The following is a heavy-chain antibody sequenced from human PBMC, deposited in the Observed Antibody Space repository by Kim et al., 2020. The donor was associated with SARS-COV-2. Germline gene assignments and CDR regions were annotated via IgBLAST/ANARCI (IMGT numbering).Heavy chain of an antibody. V-gene: IGHV1-18*01. CDR1: GYTFTSYG. J-gene: IGHJ6*02. CDR3: ARDEGRDGYNLGLEKYYYYCAMGV. CDR2: ISAYNGNT. D-gene: IGHD5-12*01. Sequence: ASVKVSCKASGYTFTSYGISWVRQAPGQGLEWMGWISAYNGNTNYAQKLQGRVTMTTDTSTSTAYMELRSLRSDDTAVYYCARDEGRDGYNLGLEKYYYYCAMGVWGPGTTVTVS.